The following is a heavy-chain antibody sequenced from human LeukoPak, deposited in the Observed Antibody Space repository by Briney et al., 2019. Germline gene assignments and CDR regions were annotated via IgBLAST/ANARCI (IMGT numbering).Heavy chain of an antibody. CDR3: ARDQRGHFDY. V-gene: IGHV3-30*01. CDR1: GFTFSSYA. CDR2: ISYDGSNK. J-gene: IGHJ4*02. Sequence: GGSLRLSCAASGFTFSSYAMHWVRQAPGKGLEWVAVISYDGSNKYYADSVKGRFTISRDNSKNTLYLQMDSLRAEDTAVYYCARDQRGHFDYWGQGTLVTVSS. D-gene: IGHD5-12*01.